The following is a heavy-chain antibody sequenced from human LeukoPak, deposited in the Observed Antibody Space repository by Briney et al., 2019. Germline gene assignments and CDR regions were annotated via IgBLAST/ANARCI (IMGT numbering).Heavy chain of an antibody. V-gene: IGHV3-30*18. Sequence: GGSLRLSCAASGFTFSSYGMHWVRQAPGKGLEWVAVISYDGSNKYYADSVKGRFTISRDNSKNTLYLQMNSLRAEDTAVYYCAKGFISMAFDIWGQRTMVTVSS. CDR3: AKGFISMAFDI. CDR1: GFTFSSYG. D-gene: IGHD3-3*02. J-gene: IGHJ3*02. CDR2: ISYDGSNK.